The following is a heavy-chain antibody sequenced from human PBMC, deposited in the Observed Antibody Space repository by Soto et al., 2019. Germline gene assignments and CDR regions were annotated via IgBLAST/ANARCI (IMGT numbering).Heavy chain of an antibody. CDR1: GFTFSSYA. V-gene: IGHV3-23*01. Sequence: GSLRLSCAASGFTFSSYAMSWVRQAPGKGLEWVSAISGSGGSTYYADSVKGRFAISRDNSKNTLYLQMNSLRAEDTAVYYCAKWRFSNLNYFDYWGQGTLVTVSS. CDR2: ISGSGGST. J-gene: IGHJ4*02. D-gene: IGHD4-4*01. CDR3: AKWRFSNLNYFDY.